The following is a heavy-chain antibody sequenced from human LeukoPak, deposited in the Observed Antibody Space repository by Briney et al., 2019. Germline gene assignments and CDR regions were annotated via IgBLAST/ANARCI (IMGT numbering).Heavy chain of an antibody. D-gene: IGHD3-22*01. CDR1: GYTFTSYY. CDR2: INPSGGST. CDR3: AREGIPDYYDRAYYFDY. J-gene: IGHJ4*02. Sequence: GASVKVSCKASGYTFTSYYMHWVRQAPGQGLEWMGIINPSGGSTSYAQKFQGRVTMTRDTSTSTVYMELSSLRSEDTAVYYCAREGIPDYYDRAYYFDYWGQGTLVTVSS. V-gene: IGHV1-46*01.